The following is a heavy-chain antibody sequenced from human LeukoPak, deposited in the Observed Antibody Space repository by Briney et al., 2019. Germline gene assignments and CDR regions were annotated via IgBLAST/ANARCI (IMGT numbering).Heavy chain of an antibody. CDR2: ISSSGSTI. J-gene: IGHJ6*02. CDR1: GFTFSSYE. CDR3: ARDWSGGYSPYDYYYGMDV. Sequence: GGSLRLSCAASGFTFSSYEMNWVRQAPGKGLEWVSYISSSGSTIYYGDSVKGRFTISRDNAKNSLYLQMNSLRDEDTAVYYCARDWSGGYSPYDYYYGMDVWGQGTTVTVSS. D-gene: IGHD5-18*01. V-gene: IGHV3-48*03.